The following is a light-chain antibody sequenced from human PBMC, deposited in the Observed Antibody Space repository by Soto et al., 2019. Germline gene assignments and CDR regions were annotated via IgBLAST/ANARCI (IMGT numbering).Light chain of an antibody. V-gene: IGLV2-8*01. CDR2: EVS. J-gene: IGLJ2*01. Sequence: QSALTQPPSASGSPGQSVTISCTGTSSDVGGYNYVSWYQQHPGKAPKLIIYEVSKRPSGVPDRFSGSKSGNTASLTVSGLQAEDEAHYYCSSYTGSNNYVVFGGGTK. CDR1: SSDVGGYNY. CDR3: SSYTGSNNYVV.